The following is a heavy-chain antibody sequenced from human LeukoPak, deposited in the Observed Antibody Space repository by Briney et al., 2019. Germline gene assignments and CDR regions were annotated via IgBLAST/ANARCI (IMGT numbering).Heavy chain of an antibody. D-gene: IGHD6-13*01. CDR2: MNPNSGGT. CDR1: GYTFTGYY. V-gene: IGHV1-2*04. CDR3: ARAFPVFTDRTAAGYYFDY. Sequence: GSAVKVSCKASGYTFTGYYMHWVRQAAGQGLEWVGWMNPNSGGTNHAQKFQGWVTMTRDTSISTAYMELSRLRSDDTAVYYCARAFPVFTDRTAAGYYFDYWGQGTLVTVSS. J-gene: IGHJ4*02.